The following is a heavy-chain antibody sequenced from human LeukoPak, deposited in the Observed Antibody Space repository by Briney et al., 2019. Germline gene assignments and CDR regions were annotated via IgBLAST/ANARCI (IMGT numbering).Heavy chain of an antibody. CDR1: GGSINSYY. D-gene: IGHD1-26*01. CDR2: IYYSGNT. CDR3: AFLNTAYSGSYSDY. J-gene: IGHJ4*02. V-gene: IGHV4-59*01. Sequence: SETLSLTCTVSGGSINSYYWSWIRQPPGKGLEWIGYIYYSGNTNYNPSLKSRVTISVDTSKNQFSLKLSSVTAADTAVYYCAFLNTAYSGSYSDYWGQGTLVTVSS.